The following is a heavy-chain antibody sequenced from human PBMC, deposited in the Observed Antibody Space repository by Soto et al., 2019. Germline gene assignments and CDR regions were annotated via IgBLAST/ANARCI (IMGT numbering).Heavy chain of an antibody. V-gene: IGHV3-53*01. D-gene: IGHD3-10*01. CDR1: GFTGSSTY. CDR3: ARGGIGMVRTFDH. J-gene: IGHJ4*02. Sequence: XGSLRLSFQAAGFTGSSTYMSWVRQAPGKGLEWVSIICSSGESFYADSVKGRFTISRDSSDNTVYLQMNSLKAEDTAVYYCARGGIGMVRTFDHWGQGTLVTVSS. CDR2: ICSSGES.